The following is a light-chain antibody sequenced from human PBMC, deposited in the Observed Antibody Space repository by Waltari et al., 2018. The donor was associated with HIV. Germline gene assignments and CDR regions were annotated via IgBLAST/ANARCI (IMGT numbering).Light chain of an antibody. J-gene: IGLJ2*01. Sequence: QSALAQPASVPGSPGQSLTISGTGTSSDVGRYNFVSWYQQHPGKAPKLMIYEVSTRPSGVSYRFSGSKSGNTASLTISGLQAEDDADYYCSSYTNTTTLVLFGGGTKLTVL. CDR1: SSDVGRYNF. V-gene: IGLV2-14*01. CDR3: SSYTNTTTLVL. CDR2: EVS.